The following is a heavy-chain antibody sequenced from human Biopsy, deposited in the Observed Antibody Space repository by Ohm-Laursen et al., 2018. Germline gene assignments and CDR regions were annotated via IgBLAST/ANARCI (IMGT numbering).Heavy chain of an antibody. D-gene: IGHD6-19*01. CDR1: GFRFDDYA. Sequence: SLRLSCTASGFRFDDYAMQWVRQAPGKGLEWVSGISWSSGTIGYADSVKGRFTVSRDNAKNSLFLQMNSLRVEDTALYYCVKSAYSSGFWEASDYWGHGTLVTVSS. J-gene: IGHJ4*01. CDR2: ISWSSGTI. V-gene: IGHV3-9*01. CDR3: VKSAYSSGFWEASDY.